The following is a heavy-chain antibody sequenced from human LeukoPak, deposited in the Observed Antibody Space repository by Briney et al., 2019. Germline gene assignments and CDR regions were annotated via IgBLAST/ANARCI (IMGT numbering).Heavy chain of an antibody. V-gene: IGHV3-23*01. CDR2: ISGSGGST. CDR3: ARERMAGGRDFDY. J-gene: IGHJ4*02. CDR1: GFAFKNYA. Sequence: GGSLRLSCATSGFAFKNYAMYWVRQAPGKGLEWVSAISGSGGSTYYADSVKGRFTISRDNSKNTLYLQMNSLRTEDTAVYYCARERMAGGRDFDYWGQGTLVTVSS. D-gene: IGHD3-16*01.